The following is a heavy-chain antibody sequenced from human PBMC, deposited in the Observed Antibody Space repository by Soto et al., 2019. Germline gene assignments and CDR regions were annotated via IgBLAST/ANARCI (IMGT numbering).Heavy chain of an antibody. J-gene: IGHJ5*02. CDR3: ARGVRQLADNWFDP. CDR2: ISAYNGKT. D-gene: IGHD6-6*01. CDR1: GGTFSSYT. V-gene: IGHV1-18*01. Sequence: ASVKVSCKASGGTFSSYTISWVRQAPGQGLEWMGWISAYNGKTNYAQKLQGRVTITTDTSTSTAYMELRSLRSDDTAVYYCARGVRQLADNWFDPWGQGTLVTVSS.